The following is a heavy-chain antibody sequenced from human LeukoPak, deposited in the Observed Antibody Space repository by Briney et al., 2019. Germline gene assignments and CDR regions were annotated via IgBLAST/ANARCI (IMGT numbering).Heavy chain of an antibody. CDR1: GGTFSSYA. CDR2: IIPIFGTA. Sequence: SVKVSCKASGGTFSSYAISWVRQAPGQGLEWMGRIIPIFGTANYAQKFQGRVTITTDESTSTAYMELSSLRSEDTAVYYCASLFGSSEAFDIWGQGTMVTVSS. D-gene: IGHD3-16*01. V-gene: IGHV1-69*05. J-gene: IGHJ3*02. CDR3: ASLFGSSEAFDI.